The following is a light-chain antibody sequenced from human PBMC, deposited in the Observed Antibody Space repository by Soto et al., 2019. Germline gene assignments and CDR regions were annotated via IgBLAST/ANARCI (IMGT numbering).Light chain of an antibody. CDR3: MQALQTPWT. CDR2: LGS. Sequence: DIVMTQSPLSLAVTPGEPASISCRSSQSLLHSNGYNYFDWYLQKPGQSPQLLIYLGSNRASGVPDRSSGSGSGTDFTLKISRVEAEDVGVYYCMQALQTPWTFGQGTKVEIK. CDR1: QSLLHSNGYNY. V-gene: IGKV2-28*01. J-gene: IGKJ1*01.